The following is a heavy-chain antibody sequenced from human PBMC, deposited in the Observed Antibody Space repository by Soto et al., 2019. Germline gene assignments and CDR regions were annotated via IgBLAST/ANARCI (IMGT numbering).Heavy chain of an antibody. J-gene: IGHJ5*02. CDR2: ISGGGSST. CDR3: AEDVPGELLPTCFDP. Sequence: EVQLLESGGGLVQPGGSLRLSCAASGFTFSSYAMSWVRQAPGKGLEWVSAISGGGSSTYYADSVKGRFTISRDNSKNTLYLQMNSVRAEDTAVYYCAEDVPGELLPTCFDPWGQGTLVTVSS. CDR1: GFTFSSYA. D-gene: IGHD1-26*01. V-gene: IGHV3-23*01.